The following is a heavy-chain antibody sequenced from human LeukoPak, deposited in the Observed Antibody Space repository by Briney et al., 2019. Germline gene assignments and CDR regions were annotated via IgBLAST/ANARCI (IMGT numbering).Heavy chain of an antibody. CDR3: ARDSLLDY. J-gene: IGHJ4*02. V-gene: IGHV3-74*01. CDR1: GFTFSTYF. Sequence: GGSLRLSCAASGFTFSTYFMHWVRQPPGKGLVWVSRINGDGISTTYADSVMGRFTISRDNAKNTLYLQMNSLRAEDTAVYYCARDSLLDYWGQGTLVTVSS. CDR2: INGDGIST.